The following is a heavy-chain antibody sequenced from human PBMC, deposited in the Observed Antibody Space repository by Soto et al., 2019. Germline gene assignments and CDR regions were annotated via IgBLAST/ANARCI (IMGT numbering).Heavy chain of an antibody. CDR1: GFTFSSYG. CDR2: IWYDGSNK. Sequence: QVQLVESGGGVVQPGRSLRLSCAASGFTFSSYGMHWVRQAPGKGLEWVAVIWYDGSNKFYVDSVKGRFTISRDNSKNTLYLQMNSLRAEDRAVYYCARVTDSSGWYWAFDIWGQGTMVTVSS. V-gene: IGHV3-33*01. J-gene: IGHJ3*02. CDR3: ARVTDSSGWYWAFDI. D-gene: IGHD6-19*01.